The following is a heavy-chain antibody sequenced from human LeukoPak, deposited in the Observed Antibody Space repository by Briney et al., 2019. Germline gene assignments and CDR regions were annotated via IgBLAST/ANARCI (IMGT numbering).Heavy chain of an antibody. CDR1: GFTFSSYA. D-gene: IGHD2-2*01. CDR2: ISYDGSNK. CDR3: ARDGETYCSSTSCWSPINY. V-gene: IGHV3-30-3*01. Sequence: PGGSLRLSCAASGFTFSSYAMHWVRRAPGKGLEWVAVISYDGSNKYYADSVKGRFTISRDNSKNTLYLQMNSLRAEDTAVYYCARDGETYCSSTSCWSPINYWGQGTLVTVSS. J-gene: IGHJ4*02.